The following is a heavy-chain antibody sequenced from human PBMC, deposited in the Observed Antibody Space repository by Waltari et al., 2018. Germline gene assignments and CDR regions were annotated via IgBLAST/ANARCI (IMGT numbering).Heavy chain of an antibody. CDR3: AGTDIAARWYTWYDP. Sequence: EVQLVESGGGLVKPGGSLTLSCPTSGFTFTSYTMSWVRQAPGKGLEWVSSITSSSSYIYQAESVKGRFTMPRDNAKRSVYVQMNSLLPQDTAVYYCAGTDIAARWYTWYDPWGQGTLVTVSS. CDR2: ITSSSSYI. V-gene: IGHV3-21*01. J-gene: IGHJ5*02. D-gene: IGHD6-6*01. CDR1: GFTFTSYT.